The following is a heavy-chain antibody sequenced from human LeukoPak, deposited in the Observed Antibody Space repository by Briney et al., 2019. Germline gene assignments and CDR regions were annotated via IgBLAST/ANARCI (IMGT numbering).Heavy chain of an antibody. V-gene: IGHV3-30*18. J-gene: IGHJ4*02. CDR2: ITDDGSKK. Sequence: GSLRLSCAASGFTFSSFGMHWVRQAPGKGLEWVAVITDDGSKKDYADSVKGRFTISRDNPKNTLYLQMNSLRAEDTAVYYCAKDSGMGYFDYWGQGTLVTVSS. CDR3: AKDSGMGYFDY. D-gene: IGHD1-26*01. CDR1: GFTFSSFG.